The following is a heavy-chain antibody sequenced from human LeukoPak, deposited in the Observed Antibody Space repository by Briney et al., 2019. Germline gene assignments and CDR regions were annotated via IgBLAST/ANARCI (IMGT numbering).Heavy chain of an antibody. CDR2: ISGSGGST. D-gene: IGHD2/OR15-2a*01. CDR3: ANLISPDGDY. Sequence: GGSQRLSCAASGFTFSSYAMSWVRQAPGKGLEWVSAISGSGGSTYYADSVKGRFTISRDNSKNTLYLRMNSLRAEDTAVYYCANLISPDGDYWGQGTLVTVSS. CDR1: GFTFSSYA. J-gene: IGHJ4*02. V-gene: IGHV3-23*01.